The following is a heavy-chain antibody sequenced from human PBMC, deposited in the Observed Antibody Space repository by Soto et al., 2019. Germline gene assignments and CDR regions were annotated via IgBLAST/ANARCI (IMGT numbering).Heavy chain of an antibody. CDR3: TVTYDSGSDY. D-gene: IGHD4-17*01. J-gene: IGHJ4*02. CDR2: FYYTGST. V-gene: IGHV4-31*03. CDR1: GGSITSGGHY. Sequence: SETLSLTCTVSGGSITSGGHYWSWIRQHPEKGLEWIGHFYYTGSTYYNPSLESRLTISLDTSKNHFSLKLSSVTAADTAVYYCTVTYDSGSDYWGQGTLVTSPQ.